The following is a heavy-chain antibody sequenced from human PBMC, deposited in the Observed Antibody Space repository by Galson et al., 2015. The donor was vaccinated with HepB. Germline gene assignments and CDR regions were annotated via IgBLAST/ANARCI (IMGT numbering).Heavy chain of an antibody. Sequence: SVKVSCKASGYTFTGYYMHWVRQAPGQGLEWMGRINPNSGGTNYAQKFQGRVTMTRDTSISTAYMELSRLRSDDTAVYYCARTFRGELLLNFDYWGQGTLVTVSS. J-gene: IGHJ4*02. CDR2: INPNSGGT. D-gene: IGHD1-26*01. CDR1: GYTFTGYY. V-gene: IGHV1-2*06. CDR3: ARTFRGELLLNFDY.